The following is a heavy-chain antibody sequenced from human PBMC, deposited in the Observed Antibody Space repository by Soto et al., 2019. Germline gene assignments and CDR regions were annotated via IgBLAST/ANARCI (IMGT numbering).Heavy chain of an antibody. J-gene: IGHJ4*02. CDR2: IYYSGST. CDR3: ARLDRYYDSSGYFDY. Sequence: SETLSLTCTVSGGSISSYYWSWIRQPPGKGLEWIGYIYYSGSTNYNPSLKSRVTISVDTSKNQFSLKLSSVTAADTAVYYCARLDRYYDSSGYFDYWGQGTLVTVSS. V-gene: IGHV4-59*08. D-gene: IGHD3-22*01. CDR1: GGSISSYY.